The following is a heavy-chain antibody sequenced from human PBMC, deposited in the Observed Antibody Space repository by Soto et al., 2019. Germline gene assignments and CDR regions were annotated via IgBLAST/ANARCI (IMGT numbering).Heavy chain of an antibody. D-gene: IGHD1-1*01. CDR2: ISGYDGNT. V-gene: IGHV1-18*01. CDR1: GYTFTSYG. CDR3: ARHNSQWTNWFDP. Sequence: QVQLVQSGAEVKKPGASVKVSCKASGYTFTSYGISWVRQAPGEGLEWVGWISGYDGNTDYAHKFRGRVTMTTVTSTNPAYMDLRSLRSDDTAVYYCARHNSQWTNWFDPWGQGTPVTVSS. J-gene: IGHJ5*02.